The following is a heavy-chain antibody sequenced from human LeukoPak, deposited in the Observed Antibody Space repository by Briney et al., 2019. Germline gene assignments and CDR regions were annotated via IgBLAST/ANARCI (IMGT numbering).Heavy chain of an antibody. CDR2: IHPGGTI. J-gene: IGHJ4*02. Sequence: GGSLRLSCAASGFTVSSKYMGWVRQAPGKGLEWVSVIHPGGTIYYADSVKGTFTISRDNSKNTLYLEVSTLRVEDTAVYYCAMYSSAWYAVYWGQGTLVTVSS. D-gene: IGHD6-19*01. CDR1: GFTVSSKY. V-gene: IGHV3-66*01. CDR3: AMYSSAWYAVY.